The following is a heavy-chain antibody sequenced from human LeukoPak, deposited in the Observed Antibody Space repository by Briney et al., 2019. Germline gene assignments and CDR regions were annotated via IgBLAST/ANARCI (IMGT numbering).Heavy chain of an antibody. CDR3: ATGNYYDSRGYYTFGH. V-gene: IGHV3-74*01. CDR1: GFTFSRYW. D-gene: IGHD3-22*01. Sequence: GGSLRLSCAASGFTFSRYWMHWVRHAPGKGLVWVSRINGDGSTTSYADSVKGGFTISRDNAKNTLYLQMNSLRAEDTAVYYCATGNYYDSRGYYTFGHWGQGTLVTVSS. J-gene: IGHJ1*01. CDR2: INGDGSTT.